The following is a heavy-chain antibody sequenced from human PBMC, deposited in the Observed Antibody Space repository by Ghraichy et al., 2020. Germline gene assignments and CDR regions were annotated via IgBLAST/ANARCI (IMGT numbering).Heavy chain of an antibody. CDR3: ARGRYYFDY. J-gene: IGHJ4*02. V-gene: IGHV4-59*01. Sequence: ESLNISCTVSGGSISSYYWSWIRQPPGKGLEWIGYIYYSGSTNYNPSLKSRVTISVDTSKNQFSLKLSSVTAADTAVYYCARGRYYFDYWGQGTLVTVSS. CDR1: GGSISSYY. CDR2: IYYSGST.